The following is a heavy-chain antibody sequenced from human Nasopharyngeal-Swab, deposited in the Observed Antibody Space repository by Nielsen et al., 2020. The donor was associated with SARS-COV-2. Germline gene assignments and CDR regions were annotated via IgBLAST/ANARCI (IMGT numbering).Heavy chain of an antibody. V-gene: IGHV3-30-3*01. CDR2: ISYDGSNK. CDR3: ARGRTTVVTGDAFDI. D-gene: IGHD4-23*01. Sequence: VRQALGKGLEWGAVISYDGSNKYYADSVKGRFTISRDNSKNTLYLQMNSLRAEDTAVYYCARGRTTVVTGDAFDIWGQGTMVTVSS. J-gene: IGHJ3*02.